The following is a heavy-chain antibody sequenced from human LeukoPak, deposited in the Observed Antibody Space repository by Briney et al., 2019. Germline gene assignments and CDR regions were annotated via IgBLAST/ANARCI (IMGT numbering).Heavy chain of an antibody. CDR1: GFTFSRYW. CDR2: IKQDGREK. V-gene: IGHV3-7*01. D-gene: IGHD2-15*01. Sequence: PGGSLRLSCAASGFTFSRYWMSWVRQAPGKGREGVANIKQDGREKYYVDSVKGGFTISRDNAKNSLYLQMNSLRAEDTAVYYCARVGGSYWGQGTLVTVSS. CDR3: ARVGGSY. J-gene: IGHJ4*02.